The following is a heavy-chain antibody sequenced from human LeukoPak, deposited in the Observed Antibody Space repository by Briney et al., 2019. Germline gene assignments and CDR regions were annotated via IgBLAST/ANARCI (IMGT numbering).Heavy chain of an antibody. D-gene: IGHD1-26*01. J-gene: IGHJ4*02. CDR2: FDPEDGET. V-gene: IGHV1-24*01. CDR1: GYTLTSYD. CDR3: ATEGELRDFDY. Sequence: ASVKVSCKASGYTLTSYDINWVRQATGQGLEWMGGFDPEDGETIYAQKFQGRVTMTEDTSTDTAYMELSSLRSEDTAVYYCATEGELRDFDYWGQGTLVTVSS.